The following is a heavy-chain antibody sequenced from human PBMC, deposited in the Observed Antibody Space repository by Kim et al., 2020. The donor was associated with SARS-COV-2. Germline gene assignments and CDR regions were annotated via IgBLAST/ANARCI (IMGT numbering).Heavy chain of an antibody. CDR3: ASIQYCSSTSCDPSYYGMDV. CDR2: IYYSGST. V-gene: IGHV4-31*03. J-gene: IGHJ6*02. CDR1: GGSISSGGYY. Sequence: SETLSLTCTVSGGSISSGGYYWSWIRQHPGKGLEWIGYIYYSGSTYYNPSLKSRVTISVDTSKNQFSLKLSSVTAADTAVYYCASIQYCSSTSCDPSYYGMDVWGQGTTVTVSS. D-gene: IGHD2-2*01.